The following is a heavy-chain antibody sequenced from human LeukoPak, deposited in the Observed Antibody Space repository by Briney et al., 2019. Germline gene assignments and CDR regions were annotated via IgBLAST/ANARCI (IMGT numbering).Heavy chain of an antibody. CDR3: ARGTGIAAAVTSVFQY. Sequence: ASVTVSCKASGYTFTSYYMHWVRQAPGQGPEWMGVINTSGGSTSYAQKFQGRVTMTRDTSTSTVYMELSSLRSEDTAVYYCARGTGIAAAVTSVFQYWGQGTLVTVSS. J-gene: IGHJ1*01. V-gene: IGHV1-46*01. D-gene: IGHD6-13*01. CDR2: INTSGGST. CDR1: GYTFTSYY.